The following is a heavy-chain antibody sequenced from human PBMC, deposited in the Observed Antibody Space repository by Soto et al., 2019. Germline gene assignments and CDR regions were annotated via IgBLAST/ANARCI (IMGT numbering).Heavy chain of an antibody. CDR3: ARASGSYRTYYYGMDV. V-gene: IGHV1-46*01. J-gene: IGHJ6*02. D-gene: IGHD1-26*01. CDR2: INPSGGST. Sequence: QVQLVQSGAEVKKPGASVKVSCKASGYTFTSYYMHWVRQAPGQGLEWMGIINPSGGSTSYAQKFQGRVTMTSDTSTSTVYMELSSLRSEDTAVYYCARASGSYRTYYYGMDVWGQGTTVTVSS. CDR1: GYTFTSYY.